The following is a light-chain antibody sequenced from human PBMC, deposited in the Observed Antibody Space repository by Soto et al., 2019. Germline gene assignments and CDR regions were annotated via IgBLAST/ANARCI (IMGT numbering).Light chain of an antibody. CDR1: QSVLYNSDNKNY. V-gene: IGKV4-1*01. Sequence: DIVMTQSPDSLAVSLGERATINCKSSQSVLYNSDNKNYLAWYQQKPGQPPKLLIYWASTRDSGVPDRFSGSGSGADITLTISSLQAEDVALYYCQQYYTPLTFGGGTKVEIK. J-gene: IGKJ4*01. CDR2: WAS. CDR3: QQYYTPLT.